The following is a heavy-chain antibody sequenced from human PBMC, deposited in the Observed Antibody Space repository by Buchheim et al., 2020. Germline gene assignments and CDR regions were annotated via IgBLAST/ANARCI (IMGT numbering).Heavy chain of an antibody. Sequence: QVQLVESGGGVVQPGRSLRLSCADSGFTFSSYGMHWVRQAPGKGLEWVAVISYDGSNKYYADSVKGRFTISRDNSKNTLYLQMNSLRAEDTAVYYCAKVEQLVNYGMDVWGQGTT. CDR2: ISYDGSNK. CDR3: AKVEQLVNYGMDV. CDR1: GFTFSSYG. D-gene: IGHD6-13*01. V-gene: IGHV3-30*18. J-gene: IGHJ6*02.